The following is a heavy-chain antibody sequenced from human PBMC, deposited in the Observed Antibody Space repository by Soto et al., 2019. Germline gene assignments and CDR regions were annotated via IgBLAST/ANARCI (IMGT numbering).Heavy chain of an antibody. Sequence: GESLKISCKGSGYGITSYSIVWVRPMPGKGLEWMGIIYPGDSDTRYSPSFQGQVTISADNSKNTLYLQMNSLRAEDTAVYYCARDLQMTRYFDYWGQGTLVTVSS. CDR1: GYGITSYS. J-gene: IGHJ4*02. CDR3: ARDLQMTRYFDY. CDR2: IYPGDSDT. V-gene: IGHV5-51*01.